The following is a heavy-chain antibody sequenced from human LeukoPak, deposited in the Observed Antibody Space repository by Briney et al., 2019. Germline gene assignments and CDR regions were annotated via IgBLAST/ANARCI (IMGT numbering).Heavy chain of an antibody. CDR1: GGSIIIYY. D-gene: IGHD4-23*01. Sequence: SETLSLTFTVSGGSIIIYYCIWIRQPAGKGLEWIGRIYTSGSTNYNPSLKSRVTMLVDTSKNQFSLKMSSVTAADTAVYYCARDEGSGKVDYWGQGTLVIVSS. V-gene: IGHV4-4*07. CDR3: ARDEGSGKVDY. CDR2: IYTSGST. J-gene: IGHJ4*02.